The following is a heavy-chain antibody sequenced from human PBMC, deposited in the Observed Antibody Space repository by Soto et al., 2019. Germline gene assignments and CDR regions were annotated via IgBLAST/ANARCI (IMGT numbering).Heavy chain of an antibody. Sequence: QVQLVQSGAEVKKPGSSVKVSCKASGGTFSSYAISWVRQAPGQGLEWMGGIIPIFGTANYAQKFQGRVTITADESTSTAYMGLSSLRSEDTAVYYCARGLYGSGSYFSNWFDPWGQGTLVTVSS. CDR2: IIPIFGTA. V-gene: IGHV1-69*01. D-gene: IGHD3-10*01. CDR1: GGTFSSYA. J-gene: IGHJ5*02. CDR3: ARGLYGSGSYFSNWFDP.